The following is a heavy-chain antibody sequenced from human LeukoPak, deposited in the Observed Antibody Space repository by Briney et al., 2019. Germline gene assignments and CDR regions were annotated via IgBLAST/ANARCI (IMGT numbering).Heavy chain of an antibody. CDR2: INPNSGDT. Sequence: ASVKVSCKASGYTFTGYYMHWVRQAAGQGLEWMGWINPNSGDTNYAQKFQGRVTMTRDTSISTAYMEVSRLRSDDTAVYDCARVRSLPRTLHWFDPWGQGTLVTVSS. CDR1: GYTFTGYY. J-gene: IGHJ5*02. D-gene: IGHD3-16*01. V-gene: IGHV1-2*02. CDR3: ARVRSLPRTLHWFDP.